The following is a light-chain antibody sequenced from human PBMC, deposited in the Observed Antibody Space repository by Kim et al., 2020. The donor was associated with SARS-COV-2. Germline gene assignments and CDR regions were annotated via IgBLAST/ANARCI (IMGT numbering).Light chain of an antibody. J-gene: IGKJ2*01. Sequence: LSVSAGERVTLSCRASQSVGSSLAWYQQKPGQVPRLLIYGASTRATGVPARFSGSGSGTEFTLTVSSLQSEDFAVYYCQHYSNWYTFGQGTKLEI. V-gene: IGKV3-15*01. CDR3: QHYSNWYT. CDR1: QSVGSS. CDR2: GAS.